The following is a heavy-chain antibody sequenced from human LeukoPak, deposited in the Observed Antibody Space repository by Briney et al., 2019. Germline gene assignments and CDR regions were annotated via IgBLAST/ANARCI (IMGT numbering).Heavy chain of an antibody. CDR1: GYTITSYG. V-gene: IGHV1-18*01. CDR2: ISAYNGNT. D-gene: IGHD3-22*01. J-gene: IGHJ3*02. CDR3: ARDPYYYDSSGYYPSHDAFDI. Sequence: GASVKVSCKASGYTITSYGISWVRQAPGQGLEWMGWISAYNGNTNYAQKLQGRVTMTTDTSASTAYMELRSLRSDDTAVYHCARDPYYYDSSGYYPSHDAFDIWGQGTMVTVSS.